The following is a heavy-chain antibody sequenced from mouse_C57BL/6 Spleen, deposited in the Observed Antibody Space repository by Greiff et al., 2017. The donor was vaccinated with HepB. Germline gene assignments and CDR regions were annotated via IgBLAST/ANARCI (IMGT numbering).Heavy chain of an antibody. CDR1: GYTFTSYG. V-gene: IGHV1-81*01. Sequence: QVQLKQSGAELARPGASVKLSCKASGYTFTSYGISWVKQRTGQGLEWIGEIYPRSGNTYYNEKFKGKATLTADKSSSTAYMELRSLTSEDSAVYFCARENYYGSSLGFAYWGQGTLVTVSA. D-gene: IGHD1-1*01. CDR3: ARENYYGSSLGFAY. J-gene: IGHJ3*01. CDR2: IYPRSGNT.